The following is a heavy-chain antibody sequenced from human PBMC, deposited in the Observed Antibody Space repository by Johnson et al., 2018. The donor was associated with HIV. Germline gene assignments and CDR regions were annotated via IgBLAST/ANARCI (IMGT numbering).Heavy chain of an antibody. CDR2: ITWNGGSS. D-gene: IGHD3-16*01. CDR1: GFSFDDYG. CDR3: AREGGIRGPSPVDAFDI. V-gene: IGHV3-20*04. J-gene: IGHJ3*02. Sequence: MLLVESGGGVVRPGGSLRLSCAASGFSFDDYGMNWVRQVPGKGLEWVSGITWNGGSSTYADSVKGRFTISRDNAKDSLYLQMNRLRAEDTAVYYCAREGGIRGPSPVDAFDIWGQGTMVTVSS.